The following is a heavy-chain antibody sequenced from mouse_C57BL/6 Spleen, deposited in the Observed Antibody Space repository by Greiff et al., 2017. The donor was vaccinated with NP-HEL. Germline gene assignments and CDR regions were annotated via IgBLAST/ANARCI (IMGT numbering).Heavy chain of an antibody. CDR3: ARRGSSGYEY. Sequence: VQLQQSGAELVMPGASVKLSCKASGYTFTSYWMHWVKQRPGQGLEWIGEIDPSDSYTNYNQKFKGKSTLTVDKSSSTAYMQLSSLTSEDSAVYYCARRGSSGYEYWGQGTTLTVSS. V-gene: IGHV1-69*01. CDR2: IDPSDSYT. D-gene: IGHD3-2*02. J-gene: IGHJ2*01. CDR1: GYTFTSYW.